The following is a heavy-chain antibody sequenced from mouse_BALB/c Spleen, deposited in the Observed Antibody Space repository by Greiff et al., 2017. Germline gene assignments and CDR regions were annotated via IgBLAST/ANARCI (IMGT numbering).Heavy chain of an antibody. Sequence: EVKLMESGGGLVKPGGSLKLSCAASGFTFSSYAMSWVRQSPEKRLEWVAEISSGGSYTYYPDNVTGRFTISRDNAKNSLYLEMSSLSSEDTAMYYSARDIYYGNLYAMDYWGQGTSVTVSS. CDR3: ARDIYYGNLYAMDY. J-gene: IGHJ4*01. V-gene: IGHV5-9-4*01. D-gene: IGHD2-1*01. CDR1: GFTFSSYA. CDR2: ISSGGSYT.